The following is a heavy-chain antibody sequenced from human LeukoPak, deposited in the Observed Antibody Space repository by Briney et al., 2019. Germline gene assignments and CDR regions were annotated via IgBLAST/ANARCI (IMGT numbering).Heavy chain of an antibody. CDR2: IYYSGST. Sequence: PSETLSLTCTVSGASITSIPYSWGWIRQPPGKGLEWIGSIYYSGSTYYNPSLKSRVTISVDTSKNQFSLKLSSVTAADTAVYYCARPNVHYYDSSGSDYWGQGTLVTVSS. J-gene: IGHJ4*02. CDR1: GASITSIPYS. CDR3: ARPNVHYYDSSGSDY. V-gene: IGHV4-39*01. D-gene: IGHD3-22*01.